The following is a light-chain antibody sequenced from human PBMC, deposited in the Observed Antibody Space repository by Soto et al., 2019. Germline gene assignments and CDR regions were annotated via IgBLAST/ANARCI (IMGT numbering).Light chain of an antibody. CDR3: QQYNNWPPWT. Sequence: EMVMTQSPATLSVSPGERATLSCRASHSVSSNLAWYQHKPGQAPRLLIYGASTRATGIPARFSGSGSGTEFTLTISSLQSEDFAVYYCQQYNNWPPWTFGQGTKVDIK. V-gene: IGKV3-15*01. CDR1: HSVSSN. J-gene: IGKJ1*01. CDR2: GAS.